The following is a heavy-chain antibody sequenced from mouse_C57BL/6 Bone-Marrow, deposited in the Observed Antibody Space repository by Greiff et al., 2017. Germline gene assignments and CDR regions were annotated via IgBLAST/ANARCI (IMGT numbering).Heavy chain of an antibody. CDR1: GFNIKDDY. CDR2: IDPENGDT. Sequence: ESGAELVRPGASVKLSCTASGFNIKDDYMHWVKQRPEQGLEWIGWIDPENGDTEYASKFQGKATITADTSSNTAYLQLSSLTSEDTAVYYCTTEYPFDYWGQGTTLTVSS. V-gene: IGHV14-4*01. CDR3: TTEYPFDY. D-gene: IGHD2-10*02. J-gene: IGHJ2*01.